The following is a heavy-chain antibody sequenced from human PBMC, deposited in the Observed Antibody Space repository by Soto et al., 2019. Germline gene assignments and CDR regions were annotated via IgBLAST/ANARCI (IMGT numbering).Heavy chain of an antibody. CDR3: ARDWGPYWFDP. V-gene: IGHV4-61*01. CDR1: GGSLSGGSYY. Sequence: SETLSLTCTASGGSLSGGSYYWNWIRQPPGKQMEWIGYIYDSGATKYNPSLKSRVTISQDTSKNQFSLKMNSVTPSDTAVYYCARDWGPYWFDPWGQGILVTVSS. J-gene: IGHJ5*02. CDR2: IYDSGAT. D-gene: IGHD3-16*01.